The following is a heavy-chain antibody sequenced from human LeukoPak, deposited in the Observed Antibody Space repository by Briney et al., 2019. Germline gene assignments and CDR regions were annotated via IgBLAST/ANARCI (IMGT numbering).Heavy chain of an antibody. CDR2: IKQDGSEK. J-gene: IGHJ4*02. D-gene: IGHD4-17*01. CDR1: GFTFSSYW. Sequence: PGGSLRLSCAASGFTFSSYWKSWVRQAPGKGLEWVANIKQDGSEKYYVDSVKGRFTISRDNAKNSLYLQMNSLRAEDTAVYYCARGSPHGDPPDYWGQGTLVTVSS. CDR3: ARGSPHGDPPDY. V-gene: IGHV3-7*01.